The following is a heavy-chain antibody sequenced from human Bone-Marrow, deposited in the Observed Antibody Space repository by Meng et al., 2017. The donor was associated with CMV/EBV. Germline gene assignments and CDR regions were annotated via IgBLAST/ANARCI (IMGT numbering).Heavy chain of an antibody. V-gene: IGHV3-20*04. CDR3: ARDPYTIAEGDY. J-gene: IGHJ4*02. D-gene: IGHD3-9*01. CDR2: MNWNGGRI. Sequence: GGSLRLSCAASGFTFSSYEMSWVRQAPGKGLEWVSGMNWNGGRIGYADSVKGRFTISRDNAKDSLYLQMNSLRAEDTALYYCARDPYTIAEGDYWGQGTLVTVSS. CDR1: GFTFSSYE.